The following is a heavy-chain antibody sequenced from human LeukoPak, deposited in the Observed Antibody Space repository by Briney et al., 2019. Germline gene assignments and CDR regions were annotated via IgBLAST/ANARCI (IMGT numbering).Heavy chain of an antibody. V-gene: IGHV3-23*01. D-gene: IGHD3-3*01. CDR3: AKGDFYGDYPYGMDV. CDR1: GFTFTSYA. Sequence: GGSLRLSCAASGFTFTSYAMSWVRQAPGKWLEWVSAISGSGGGTYYADSVKGRFTISRDNSKNTLYLQMNSLRAEDTAVYYCAKGDFYGDYPYGMDVWGQGTTVTVSS. J-gene: IGHJ6*02. CDR2: ISGSGGGT.